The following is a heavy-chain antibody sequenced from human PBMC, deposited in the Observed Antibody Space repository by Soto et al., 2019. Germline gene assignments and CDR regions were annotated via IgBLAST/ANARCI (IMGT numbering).Heavy chain of an antibody. V-gene: IGHV3-13*01. CDR1: GFTFSSYD. CDR3: ARGTPYGSGSSYYFDY. D-gene: IGHD3-10*01. Sequence: GGSLRLSCAASGFTFSSYDMHWVRQATGKGLEWVSAIGTAGDTYYPGSVKGRFTISRENAKNSLYLQMNSLTAGDTAVYYCARGTPYGSGSSYYFDYWGQGTLVTVSS. CDR2: IGTAGDT. J-gene: IGHJ4*02.